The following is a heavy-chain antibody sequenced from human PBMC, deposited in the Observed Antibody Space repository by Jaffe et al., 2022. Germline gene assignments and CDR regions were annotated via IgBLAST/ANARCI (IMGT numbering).Heavy chain of an antibody. D-gene: IGHD6-13*01. CDR3: ARRYSSSWLRPHYYYYYMDV. J-gene: IGHJ6*03. V-gene: IGHV4-38-2*01. CDR1: GYSISSGYY. CDR2: IYHSGST. Sequence: QVQLQESGPGLVKPSETLSLTCAVSGYSISSGYYWGWIRQPPGKGLEWIGSIYHSGSTYYNPSLKSRVTISVDTSKNQFSLKLSSVTAADTAVYYCARRYSSSWLRPHYYYYYMDVWGKGTTVTVSS.